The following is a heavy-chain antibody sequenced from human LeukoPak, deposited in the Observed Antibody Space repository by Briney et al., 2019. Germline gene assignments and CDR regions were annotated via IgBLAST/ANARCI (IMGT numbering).Heavy chain of an antibody. CDR3: ARGPYYGGPGDYYYGMDV. Sequence: GGSLRLSCAVSGFTFSSYGMHWVRQPPGKGLEWVAVIWYDGSNKYCADSVKGRFTISRDNSKNTLYLQMNSLRADDTAVYYCARGPYYGGPGDYYYGMDVWGQGTTVTVSS. CDR2: IWYDGSNK. CDR1: GFTFSSYG. D-gene: IGHD4-23*01. V-gene: IGHV3-33*01. J-gene: IGHJ6*02.